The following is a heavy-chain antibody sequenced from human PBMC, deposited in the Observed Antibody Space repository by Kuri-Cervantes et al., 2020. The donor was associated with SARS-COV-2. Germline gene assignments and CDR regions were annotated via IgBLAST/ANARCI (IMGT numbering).Heavy chain of an antibody. CDR3: ARARVGVFDF. D-gene: IGHD2-21*01. V-gene: IGHV3-21*01. Sequence: LSLTCAASGFTFSSYSMNWVRQAPGKGLEWVSSISSSSSYIYYADSVKGRFTISRDNAKNSLYLQMNSLRAEDTAVYYCARARVGVFDFWGQGALVTVSS. J-gene: IGHJ4*02. CDR1: GFTFSSYS. CDR2: ISSSSSYI.